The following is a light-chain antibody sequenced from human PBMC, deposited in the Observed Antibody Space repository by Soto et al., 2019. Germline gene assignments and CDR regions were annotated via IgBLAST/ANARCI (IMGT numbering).Light chain of an antibody. CDR2: EVR. Sequence: QSALTQPASVSGSPGQSITISCTGTRSDVGRYNYVSWYQQSPGSAPKLLIYEVRNRPSGVPDRFSGSKSGNTASLTISGLQTADEANYFCSLYTSDNTYVFGAGTKLTVL. J-gene: IGLJ1*01. CDR3: SLYTSDNTYV. V-gene: IGLV2-18*01. CDR1: RSDVGRYNY.